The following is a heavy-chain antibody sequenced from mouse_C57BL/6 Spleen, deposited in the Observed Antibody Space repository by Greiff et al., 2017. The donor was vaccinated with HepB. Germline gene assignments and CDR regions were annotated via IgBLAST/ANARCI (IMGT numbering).Heavy chain of an antibody. CDR1: GFTFSDYG. V-gene: IGHV5-17*01. Sequence: EVKLVESGGGLVKPGGSLKLSCAASGFTFSDYGMHWVRQAPEKGLEWVAYISSGSSTIYYADTVKGRFTISRDKAKHTLFLQMTSLRSEDTAMYYCARKKWYFDVWGTGTTVTVSS. CDR2: ISSGSSTI. J-gene: IGHJ1*03. CDR3: ARKKWYFDV.